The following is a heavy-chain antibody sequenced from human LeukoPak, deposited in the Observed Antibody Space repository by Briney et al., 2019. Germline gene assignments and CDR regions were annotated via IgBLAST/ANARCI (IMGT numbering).Heavy chain of an antibody. CDR2: IYYSGST. V-gene: IGHV4-39*01. D-gene: IGHD3-10*01. Sequence: SETLSLTCTVSGGSISSSSYYWGWIRQPPGKGLEWIGSIYYSGSTYYNPSLKSRVTISVDTSKNQFSLKLSYVTAADTAVYYCARHPMVRGVPYYYYMDVWGTGTTVTVSS. J-gene: IGHJ6*03. CDR1: GGSISSSSYY. CDR3: ARHPMVRGVPYYYYMDV.